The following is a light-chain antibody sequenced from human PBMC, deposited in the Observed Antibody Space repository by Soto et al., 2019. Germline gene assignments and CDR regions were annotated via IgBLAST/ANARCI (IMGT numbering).Light chain of an antibody. J-gene: IGLJ1*01. CDR3: QVWDSSSDHYV. CDR1: NIGTKR. CDR2: DDS. Sequence: SCELTQPPSVAVAPGQAARITCGANNIGTKRVHWYQQKPGQAPVMLVYDDSGRPSGIPARFSGSNSGNTATLTISRVEAEDEADYYCQVWDSSSDHYVFGTGTKVTVL. V-gene: IGLV3-21*02.